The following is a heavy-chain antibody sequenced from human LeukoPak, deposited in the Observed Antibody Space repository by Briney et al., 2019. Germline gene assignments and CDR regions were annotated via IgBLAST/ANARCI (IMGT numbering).Heavy chain of an antibody. CDR3: ARLFGYAAAGAYYYYYGMDV. J-gene: IGHJ6*02. CDR1: GYTFTGYY. D-gene: IGHD6-13*01. V-gene: IGHV1-2*02. Sequence: ASVKVSCKASGYTFTGYYMHWVRQAPGQGLEWMGWINPNSGGTNYAQKFQGRVTMTRNTSISTAYMELSSLRSEDTAVYYCARLFGYAAAGAYYYYYGMDVWGQGTTVTVSS. CDR2: INPNSGGT.